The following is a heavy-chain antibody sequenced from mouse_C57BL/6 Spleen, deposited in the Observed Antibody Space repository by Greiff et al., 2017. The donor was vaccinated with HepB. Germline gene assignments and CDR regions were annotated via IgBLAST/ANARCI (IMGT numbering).Heavy chain of an antibody. J-gene: IGHJ4*01. D-gene: IGHD2-4*01. CDR3: TDYDRGMDY. V-gene: IGHV1-15*01. CDR1: GYTFTDYE. Sequence: QVQLKQSGAELVRPGASVTLSCKASGYTFTDYEMHWVKQPPVHGLEWIGAIDPETGGTAYNQKFKGKAILTADNSSSTAYMARRSRTSEDSAVYYCTDYDRGMDYGGQGTSVTVAS. CDR2: IDPETGGT.